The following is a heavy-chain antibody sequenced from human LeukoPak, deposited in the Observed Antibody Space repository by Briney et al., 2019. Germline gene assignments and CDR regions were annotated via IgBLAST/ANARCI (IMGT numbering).Heavy chain of an antibody. CDR1: GGSISSGGYY. V-gene: IGHV4-31*03. J-gene: IGHJ4*02. Sequence: SETLSLTCTVSGGSISSGGYYWSWIRQHPGKGLEWIGYIYYSGSTYYNPSLKSRVTISVDTSKNQFSLKLSSVTAADTAVYYCARDMGYYYGSGSFDYWGQGTLVTVSS. D-gene: IGHD3-10*01. CDR2: IYYSGST. CDR3: ARDMGYYYGSGSFDY.